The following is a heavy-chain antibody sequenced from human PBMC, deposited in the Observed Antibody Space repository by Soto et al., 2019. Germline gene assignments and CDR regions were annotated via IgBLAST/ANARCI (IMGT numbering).Heavy chain of an antibody. CDR3: VRGGGGGLFDP. Sequence: QVQLVESGGGLVPPGGSLRLSCAGSGFTFGDSYMSWIRQAPGTGLEWLSYISPGSRDPAYADSVKGRFTISRDNAKRSLDLQMMSLPAEDTAIYYCVRGGGGGLFDPWGQGTMVTVSS. V-gene: IGHV3-11*06. CDR2: ISPGSRDP. J-gene: IGHJ5*02. D-gene: IGHD2-15*01. CDR1: GFTFGDSY.